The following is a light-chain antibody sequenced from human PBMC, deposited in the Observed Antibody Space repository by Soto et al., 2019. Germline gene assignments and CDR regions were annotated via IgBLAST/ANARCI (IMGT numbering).Light chain of an antibody. J-gene: IGLJ1*01. CDR2: EVS. CDR1: SSDVGGYNY. Sequence: QSALTQPASVSGSPGQSITISCTGTSSDVGGYNYVSWYQQHPGKAPKLMIYEVSNRPSGVSNRFSGSKSGNTASLTISGLQADDEADYYCSSYTSSSTSYVFGTGTKLTAL. V-gene: IGLV2-14*01. CDR3: SSYTSSSTSYV.